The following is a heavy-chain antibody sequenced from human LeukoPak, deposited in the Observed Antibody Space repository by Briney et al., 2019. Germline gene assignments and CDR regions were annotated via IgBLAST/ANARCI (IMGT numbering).Heavy chain of an antibody. D-gene: IGHD3-10*01. V-gene: IGHV1-46*01. CDR3: ASEYYQHSGPYYYYYGMDV. CDR1: GYTFTSYY. J-gene: IGHJ6*02. CDR2: INPSGGST. Sequence: EASVKVSCKASGYTFTSYYMHWVRQAPGQGLEWMGIINPSGGSTSYAQKFQGRVTMTRDTSTSTVYMELSSLRSEDTAVYYCASEYYQHSGPYYYYYGMDVWGQGTTVTVSS.